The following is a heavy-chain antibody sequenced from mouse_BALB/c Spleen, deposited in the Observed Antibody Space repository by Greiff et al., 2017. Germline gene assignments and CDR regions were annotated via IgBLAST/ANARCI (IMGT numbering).Heavy chain of an antibody. CDR3: TRANGNYVYYYAMDY. Sequence: QVQLQQSGAELMKPGASVKISCKATGYTFSSYWIEWVKQRPGHGLEWIGEILPGSGSTNYDEKFKSKATLTVDTSSSTAYMQLSSLTSEDSAVYYCTRANGNYVYYYAMDYWGQGTSVTVSS. V-gene: IGHV1-9*01. D-gene: IGHD2-1*01. CDR1: GYTFSSYW. CDR2: ILPGSGST. J-gene: IGHJ4*01.